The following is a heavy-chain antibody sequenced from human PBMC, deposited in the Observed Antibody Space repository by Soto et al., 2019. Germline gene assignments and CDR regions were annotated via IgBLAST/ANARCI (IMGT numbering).Heavy chain of an antibody. J-gene: IGHJ6*02. V-gene: IGHV4-30-2*01. CDR3: ARDLWGYCGTDCYPLVA. CDR2: IYHSGST. CDR1: GGSISSGGYS. D-gene: IGHD2-21*02. Sequence: SETLSLTCAVSGGSISSGGYSWSWIRQXPGKGLEWIGYIYHSGSTYYNPSLKSRVTISVDRSKNQFSLKLSSVTAADTAVYYCARDLWGYCGTDCYPLVARGQGTTVTVS.